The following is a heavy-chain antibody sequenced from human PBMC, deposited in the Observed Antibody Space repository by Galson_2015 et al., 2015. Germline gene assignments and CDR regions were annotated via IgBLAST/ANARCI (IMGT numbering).Heavy chain of an antibody. J-gene: IGHJ6*02. Sequence: QSGAEVTKPGESLKISCTGSGYSFTSYWIGWVRQMPGKGLEWMGIICPGDSDTRYSPSFQGQVTISADKSISTAYLQWSSLKASDTAMYYCARWGKRGAYSSSQNGEFYYYGMDVWGQGTTVTVSS. CDR2: ICPGDSDT. D-gene: IGHD6-13*01. CDR3: ARWGKRGAYSSSQNGEFYYYGMDV. V-gene: IGHV5-51*01. CDR1: GYSFTSYW.